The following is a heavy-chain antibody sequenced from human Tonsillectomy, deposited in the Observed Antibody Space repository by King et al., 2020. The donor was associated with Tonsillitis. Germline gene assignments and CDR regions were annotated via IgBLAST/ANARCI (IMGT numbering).Heavy chain of an antibody. CDR3: ARDTNYFDGNLYYDVFDL. CDR1: GVTLNNYW. V-gene: IGHV3-7*03. Sequence: VQLVESGGGLVQPGGSLRLSCSAFGVTLNNYWMTWVRRAPGKGLEWVAHIREEGKLKYYMDSVEGRFPISRDNARNSVYLEMNSLRAGDTAVYYCARDTNYFDGNLYYDVFDLWGQGTMVTVSS. CDR2: IREEGKLK. J-gene: IGHJ3*01. D-gene: IGHD3-22*01.